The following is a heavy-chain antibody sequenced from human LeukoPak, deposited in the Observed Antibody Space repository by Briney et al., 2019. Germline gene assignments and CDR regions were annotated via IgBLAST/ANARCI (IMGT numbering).Heavy chain of an antibody. V-gene: IGHV1-69*13. D-gene: IGHD4-17*01. CDR2: IIPMSGTA. CDR3: ARVGYGDYYYYYMDV. Sequence: ASVKVSCKASGGTFSSNAINWVRQAPGQGLEWMGGIIPMSGTANYAQRFQGRVTITADESTSTAYMELSSLRSEDTAVYYCARVGYGDYYYYYMDVWGKGTTVTISS. J-gene: IGHJ6*03. CDR1: GGTFSSNA.